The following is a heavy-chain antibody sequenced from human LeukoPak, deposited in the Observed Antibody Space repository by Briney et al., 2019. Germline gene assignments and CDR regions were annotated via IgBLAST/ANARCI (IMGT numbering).Heavy chain of an antibody. Sequence: GSLRLSCAASGFTFSSYWMSWVRQAPGKGLEWVANIKQDGSEKYYVDSVKGRFTISRDNAKNSLYLQMNSLRAEDTAVYYCARDGRKNYDFWSGYYRGGAFDIWGQGTMVTVSS. V-gene: IGHV3-7*01. CDR2: IKQDGSEK. D-gene: IGHD3-3*01. J-gene: IGHJ3*02. CDR1: GFTFSSYW. CDR3: ARDGRKNYDFWSGYYRGGAFDI.